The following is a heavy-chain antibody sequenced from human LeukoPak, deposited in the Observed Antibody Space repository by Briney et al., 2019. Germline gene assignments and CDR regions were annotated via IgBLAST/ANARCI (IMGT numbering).Heavy chain of an antibody. V-gene: IGHV3-30*04. CDR1: GFTFSSYA. CDR3: ARGSMVRGDIQPLDY. CDR2: ISYDGSSK. D-gene: IGHD3-10*01. J-gene: IGHJ4*02. Sequence: GRSLRLSCAASGFTFSSYAMHWVRQASGKGLEWVAVISYDGSSKNYADSVKGRFTISRDSSKNTLYLQMNSLRAEDMAVYYCARGSMVRGDIQPLDYWGQGTLVSVSS.